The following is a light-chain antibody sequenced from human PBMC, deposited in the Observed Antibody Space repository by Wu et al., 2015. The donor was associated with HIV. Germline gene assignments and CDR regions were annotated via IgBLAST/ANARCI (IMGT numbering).Light chain of an antibody. CDR1: QSVGTS. CDR3: QQYAKSPPT. J-gene: IGKJ2*01. Sequence: EIVLTQSPATLSLSPGERATLSCRASQSVGTSLAWYQHRPGQSPRLLIYNASKRATGIPPRFSGSGSGTDFTLTISRLEPGDSAVYHCQQYAKSPPTFGQGTKLEIK. CDR2: NAS. V-gene: IGKV3-11*01.